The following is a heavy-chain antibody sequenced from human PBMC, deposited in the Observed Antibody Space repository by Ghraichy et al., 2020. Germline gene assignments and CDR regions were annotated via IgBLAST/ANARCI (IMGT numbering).Heavy chain of an antibody. Sequence: GGSLRLSCAASGFTFSSYGMHWVRQAPGKGLEWVAVIWYDGSNKYYADSVKGRFTISRDNSKNTLYLQMNSLRAEDTAVYYCARDVYQLPQTPYGMDVWGQGTTVTVSS. D-gene: IGHD2-2*01. V-gene: IGHV3-33*01. CDR3: ARDVYQLPQTPYGMDV. CDR2: IWYDGSNK. CDR1: GFTFSSYG. J-gene: IGHJ6*02.